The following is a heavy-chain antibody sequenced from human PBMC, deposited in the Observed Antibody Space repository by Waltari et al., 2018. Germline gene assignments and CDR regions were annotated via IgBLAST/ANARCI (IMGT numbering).Heavy chain of an antibody. J-gene: IGHJ4*02. Sequence: QVQLQESGQGLVKPSGTLSLTCAVSGDSISGNYWWSWVRQSPEKGLEWIGQVHHSGKTHDNPSLQSRVAISVDKPKNQFSLNLNSVTAADTAIYYCAGDRAIGLFFDYWGRGTLVTVSS. CDR1: GDSISGNYW. CDR3: AGDRAIGLFFDY. V-gene: IGHV4-4*02. D-gene: IGHD2-2*01. CDR2: VHHSGKT.